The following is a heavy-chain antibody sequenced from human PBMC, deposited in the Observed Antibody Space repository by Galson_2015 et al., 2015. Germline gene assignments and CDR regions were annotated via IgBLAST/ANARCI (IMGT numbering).Heavy chain of an antibody. V-gene: IGHV4-59*01. CDR3: AKGGGIEGNGAPFDRQFDP. CDR2: IHYSGKT. D-gene: IGHD4/OR15-4a*01. Sequence: ETLSLTCTVPSGFITSNYWSWIRQTPGKGLEWIGYIHYSGKTNYNPSLRSRVIMSIDRSKNQFYLRLNSVTAADAAVYYCAKGGGIEGNGAPFDRQFDPWGQGIRVTVSS. J-gene: IGHJ5*02. CDR1: SGFITSNY.